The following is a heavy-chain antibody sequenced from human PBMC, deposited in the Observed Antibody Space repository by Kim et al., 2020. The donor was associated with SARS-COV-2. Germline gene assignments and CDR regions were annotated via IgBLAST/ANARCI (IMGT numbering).Heavy chain of an antibody. V-gene: IGHV1-3*01. D-gene: IGHD2-2*01. CDR1: GYTFTSSA. J-gene: IGHJ4*02. CDR3: ARDPISTYCSSTSCKFDY. Sequence: ASVKVSCKASGYTFTSSAMHWVRQAPGQRLEWMGWINAGNGNTKYSQKFQGRVTITRDTSASTAYMELSSLRSEDTAVYYCARDPISTYCSSTSCKFDYWGQGTLVTVSS. CDR2: INAGNGNT.